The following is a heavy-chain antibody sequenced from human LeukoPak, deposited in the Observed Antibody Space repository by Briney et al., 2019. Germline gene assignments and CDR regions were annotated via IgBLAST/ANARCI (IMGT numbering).Heavy chain of an antibody. J-gene: IGHJ4*02. Sequence: ASVKVSCKASGYTFTSYGISWVRQAPGQGLEWMGWISAYNGNTNYAQKLQGRVTMTTDTSTSTAYMGLRSLRSDDTAVYYCARGAQRFDWLYRGESDYWGQGTLVTVSS. CDR2: ISAYNGNT. D-gene: IGHD3-9*01. CDR1: GYTFTSYG. CDR3: ARGAQRFDWLYRGESDY. V-gene: IGHV1-18*04.